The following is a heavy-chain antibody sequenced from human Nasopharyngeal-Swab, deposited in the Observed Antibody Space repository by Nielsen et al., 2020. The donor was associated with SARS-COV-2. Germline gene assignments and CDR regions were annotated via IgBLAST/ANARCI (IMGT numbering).Heavy chain of an antibody. V-gene: IGHV1-69*01. CDR2: IIPIFGTA. J-gene: IGHJ4*02. Sequence: WVRQAPGQGLEWMGGIIPIFGTANYAQKFQGRVTITADESTSTAYMELSGLRSEDTAVYYCARGGITIFGVVSNLDYWGQGTLVTVSS. CDR3: ARGGITIFGVVSNLDY. D-gene: IGHD3-3*01.